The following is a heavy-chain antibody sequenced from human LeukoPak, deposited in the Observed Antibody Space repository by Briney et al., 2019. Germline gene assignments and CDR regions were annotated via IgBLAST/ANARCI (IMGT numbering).Heavy chain of an antibody. D-gene: IGHD6-6*01. Sequence: SSETLSLTCAVYGGSFSGYYWSWIRQPPGKGLEWIGEINHSGSTNYNPSHKSRVTISVDTSKNQFSLKLSSVTAADTAVYYCARLRLGQLVTVMDVWGKGTTVTVSS. CDR2: INHSGST. V-gene: IGHV4-34*01. J-gene: IGHJ6*04. CDR3: ARLRLGQLVTVMDV. CDR1: GGSFSGYY.